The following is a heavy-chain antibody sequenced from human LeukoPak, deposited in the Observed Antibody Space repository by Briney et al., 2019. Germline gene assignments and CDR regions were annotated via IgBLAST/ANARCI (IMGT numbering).Heavy chain of an antibody. CDR1: SGSTSSSSYY. V-gene: IGHV4-39*07. J-gene: IGHJ4*02. D-gene: IGHD3-22*01. CDR3: ARGAYDDDSSGYDY. Sequence: SETLSLTCTVSSGSTSSSSYYCGCIRQPPGKGLEWNGRIYYSRNTYSKPSFKSRVNISVDTYKNQFSVELCSVTAADRGVYYCARGAYDDDSSGYDYWGQATLVIVSS. CDR2: IYYSRNT.